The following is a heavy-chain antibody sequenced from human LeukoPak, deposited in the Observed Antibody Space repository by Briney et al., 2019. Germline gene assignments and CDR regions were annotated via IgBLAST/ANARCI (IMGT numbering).Heavy chain of an antibody. D-gene: IGHD4-17*01. CDR1: GFTFSSYS. CDR2: ISSSSSYI. Sequence: PGGSLRLSCAASGFTFSSYSMNWVRQAPGKGLEWVSSISSSSSYIYYADSVKGRFTISRDNAKNSLYLQMNSLRAEDTAVYYCARVGGDYNYKSAPFDYWGQGTLVTVSS. J-gene: IGHJ4*02. V-gene: IGHV3-21*01. CDR3: ARVGGDYNYKSAPFDY.